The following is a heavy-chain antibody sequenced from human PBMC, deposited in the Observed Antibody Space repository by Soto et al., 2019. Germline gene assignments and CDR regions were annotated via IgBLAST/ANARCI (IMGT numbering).Heavy chain of an antibody. Sequence: QVQLVQSGAEVKKPGSSGKLSCKASVGTFSSYTISWVRQAPGQGLEWMGRIIPILGIANYAQKFQGRVTITADKSTSTAYMELSSLRSEDTAVYYCARVLRGSGSSFDYWGQGTLVTVSS. CDR3: ARVLRGSGSSFDY. D-gene: IGHD3-10*01. V-gene: IGHV1-69*02. CDR2: IIPILGIA. J-gene: IGHJ4*02. CDR1: VGTFSSYT.